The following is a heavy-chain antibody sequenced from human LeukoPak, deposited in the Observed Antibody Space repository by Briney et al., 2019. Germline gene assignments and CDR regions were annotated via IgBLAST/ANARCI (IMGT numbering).Heavy chain of an antibody. J-gene: IGHJ3*02. CDR1: GGSISSYY. Sequence: SETLSLTCTVSGGSISSYYWSWIRQPPGKGLEWIGYIYYSGSTNYNPSLKSRVTISVDTSKNQFSLKLSSVTAADTAVYYCARDVRTMIVVSGAFDIWGQGTMVTVSS. D-gene: IGHD3-22*01. CDR2: IYYSGST. CDR3: ARDVRTMIVVSGAFDI. V-gene: IGHV4-59*01.